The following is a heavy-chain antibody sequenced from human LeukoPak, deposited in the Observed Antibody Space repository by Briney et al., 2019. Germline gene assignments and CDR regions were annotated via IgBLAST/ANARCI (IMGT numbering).Heavy chain of an antibody. J-gene: IGHJ4*02. CDR3: AKGAGSGWYYFDY. CDR1: GFTFNTYA. Sequence: GGSLRLSCAASGFTFNTYAMNWVRQAPKKGLEWVSTISTSGVTTYYADSVKGRFTISRDNSKTTLYLQMNSLRAEDTAVYYCAKGAGSGWYYFDYWGRGTLVTVSS. CDR2: ISTSGVTT. D-gene: IGHD6-19*01. V-gene: IGHV3-23*01.